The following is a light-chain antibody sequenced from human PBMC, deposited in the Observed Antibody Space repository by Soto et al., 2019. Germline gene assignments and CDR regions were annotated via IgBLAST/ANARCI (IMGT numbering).Light chain of an antibody. V-gene: IGLV1-40*01. CDR1: SSNIGAGYD. Sequence: QSVLTQPPSVSGAPGQRVTISCTGSSSNIGAGYDVHWYQQLPGTAPKLLIYGNSNRPSGVPDRFSGSKSGTSASLAITGLQADDEADYYCQSYDSSVTLRVFGTGTKLPV. CDR3: QSYDSSVTLRV. J-gene: IGLJ1*01. CDR2: GNS.